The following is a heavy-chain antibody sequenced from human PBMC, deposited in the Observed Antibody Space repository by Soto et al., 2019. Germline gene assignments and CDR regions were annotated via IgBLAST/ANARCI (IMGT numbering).Heavy chain of an antibody. CDR3: ARDNYGDTYYFDY. D-gene: IGHD4-17*01. CDR2: IYYSGST. J-gene: IGHJ4*02. V-gene: IGHV4-30-4*01. Sequence: QVQLQESGPGLVKPSQTLSLTCTVSGGSISSGAYYWSWVRQPPGKGLEWIGYIYYSGSTYYNPSLKSRVTLSADTSKNQFSLKLSSGTATDTAVYYCARDNYGDTYYFDYWGQVTLITVSS. CDR1: GGSISSGAYY.